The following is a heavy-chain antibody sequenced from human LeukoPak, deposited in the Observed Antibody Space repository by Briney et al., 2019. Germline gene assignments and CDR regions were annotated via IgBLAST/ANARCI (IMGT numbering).Heavy chain of an antibody. CDR3: ACGGSYRFYDY. J-gene: IGHJ4*02. CDR1: EFIFSSYA. V-gene: IGHV3-23*01. Sequence: GGSLRLSCAASEFIFSSYAMSWVRQAPGKGLEWVSAISGSGGSTYYADSVKGRLTISRDNSKNTLYLQMNSLRAEDTAVYYCACGGSYRFYDYWGQGTLVTVSS. D-gene: IGHD1-26*01. CDR2: ISGSGGST.